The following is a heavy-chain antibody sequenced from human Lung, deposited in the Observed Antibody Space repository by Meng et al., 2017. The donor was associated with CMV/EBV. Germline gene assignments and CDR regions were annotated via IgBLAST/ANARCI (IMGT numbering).Heavy chain of an antibody. D-gene: IGHD6-13*01. CDR2: VYSASGNT. V-gene: IGHV3-23*03. CDR1: GFTFSNYA. J-gene: IGHJ4*02. Sequence: GGSLRLXCAASGFTFSNYALSWVRKAPGKGLGWVSVVYSASGNTYYADSVTGGFTVSRDNSKNTLDLQLNSLRTEGAAVYYCAKIHSSSWFFDSWGQGTLVTVSS. CDR3: AKIHSSSWFFDS.